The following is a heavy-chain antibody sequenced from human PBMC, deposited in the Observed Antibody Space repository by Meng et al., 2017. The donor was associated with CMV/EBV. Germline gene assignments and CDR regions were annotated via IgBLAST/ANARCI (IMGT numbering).Heavy chain of an antibody. J-gene: IGHJ4*02. Sequence: HLRLQEAAPGPGKTSETLALACNVSGGSISSSSYYWCWIRQPPGKGLEWIGSIYYSGSTYYNPSLKSRVTISVDTSKNQFSLKLSSVTAADTAVYYCARYYYDSSGYFNYWGQGTLVTVSS. D-gene: IGHD3-22*01. CDR1: GGSISSSSYY. CDR2: IYYSGST. CDR3: ARYYYDSSGYFNY. V-gene: IGHV4-39*07.